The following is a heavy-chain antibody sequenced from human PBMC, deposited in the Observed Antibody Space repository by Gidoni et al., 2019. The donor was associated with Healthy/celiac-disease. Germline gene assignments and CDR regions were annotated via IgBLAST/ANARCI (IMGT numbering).Heavy chain of an antibody. V-gene: IGHV1-69*01. CDR3: ARDLYYDSSGYFPTFDY. CDR2: IIPIFGTA. Sequence: GLEWMGGIIPIFGTANYAQKFQGRVTITADESTSTAYMELSSLRSEDTAVYYCARDLYYDSSGYFPTFDYWGQGTLVTVSS. J-gene: IGHJ4*02. D-gene: IGHD3-22*01.